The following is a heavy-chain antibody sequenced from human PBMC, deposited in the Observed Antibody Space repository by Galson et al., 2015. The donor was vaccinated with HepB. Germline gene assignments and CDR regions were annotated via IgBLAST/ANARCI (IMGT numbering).Heavy chain of an antibody. Sequence: SLRLSCAASGFTFSTHWRTCVRQAPGKGLGWVANINRDGGHKGYVDPMKGRFTVSRDNAKNSLFLQMNSLRAEDTAVYYCARHILVSPSRALDIWGQGTIVTVSS. J-gene: IGHJ3*02. CDR2: INRDGGHK. V-gene: IGHV3-7*01. D-gene: IGHD2-2*01. CDR1: GFTFSTHW. CDR3: ARHILVSPSRALDI.